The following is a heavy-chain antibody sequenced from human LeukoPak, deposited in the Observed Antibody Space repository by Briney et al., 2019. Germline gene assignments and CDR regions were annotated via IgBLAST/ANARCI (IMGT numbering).Heavy chain of an antibody. CDR1: GFTFSSYE. CDR2: ISSSGRTI. J-gene: IGHJ4*02. Sequence: GGPLRLSCAASGFTFSSYEMNWVRQAPGKGLEWVSYISSSGRTIYYADSVKGRFTISRDNAKNSLYLQMNSLRAEDTAVYYCARATYYYGSSGYLVDYWGQGTLVTVSP. V-gene: IGHV3-48*03. CDR3: ARATYYYGSSGYLVDY. D-gene: IGHD3-22*01.